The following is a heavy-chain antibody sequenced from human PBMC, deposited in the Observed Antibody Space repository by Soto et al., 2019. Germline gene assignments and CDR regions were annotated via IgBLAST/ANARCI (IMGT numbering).Heavy chain of an antibody. Sequence: PSETLSLTCAVYGGSFSGYYGSWIRQPPGKGLEWIGEINHSGSTNYNPSLKSRVTISVDTSKNQFSLKLSSVTAADTAVYYCARGGMAVSDYGSGSYYSFDYWGQGTLVTVS. J-gene: IGHJ4*02. CDR2: INHSGST. CDR1: GGSFSGYY. CDR3: ARGGMAVSDYGSGSYYSFDY. V-gene: IGHV4-34*01. D-gene: IGHD3-10*01.